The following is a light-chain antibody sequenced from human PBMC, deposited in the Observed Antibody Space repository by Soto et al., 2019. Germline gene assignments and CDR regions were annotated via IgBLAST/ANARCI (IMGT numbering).Light chain of an antibody. V-gene: IGKV3-20*01. CDR2: GAS. CDR1: QSVSSSY. CDR3: QQYGSSPRT. J-gene: IGKJ1*01. Sequence: EIVLTQSPGVLSFSPGERATLSCGASQSVSSSYLAWYQQKPGQAPRLLIYGASTRATGIPDRFSGSGSGTDFTLTISRLEPEDFAVYYCQQYGSSPRTFGQGTKVEIK.